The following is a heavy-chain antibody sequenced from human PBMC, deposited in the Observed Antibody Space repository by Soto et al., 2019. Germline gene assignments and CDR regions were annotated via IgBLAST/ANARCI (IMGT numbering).Heavy chain of an antibody. CDR1: GGSISSYY. V-gene: IGHV4-59*08. J-gene: IGHJ4*02. CDR3: ASTYYDILTGYYNPHYFDY. CDR2: IYYSGST. D-gene: IGHD3-9*01. Sequence: SETLSLTCTVSGGSISSYYWSWIRQPPGKGLEWIGYIYYSGSTNYNPSLKSRVTISVDTSKNQFSLKLSSVTAADTAVYYCASTYYDILTGYYNPHYFDYRGQGTLVTVSS.